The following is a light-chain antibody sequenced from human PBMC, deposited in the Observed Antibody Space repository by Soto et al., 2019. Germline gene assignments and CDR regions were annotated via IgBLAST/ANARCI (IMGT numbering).Light chain of an antibody. Sequence: QSALTQPASVSGSPGQSITISCTGTSSDVGGHNYVSWYQQHPGKAPKLMIYEVSNRPSGVSNRFSGSKSGNTASLTISGLRAEDEADYYCSSYASSSTQVFGTGTKVTVL. J-gene: IGLJ1*01. CDR3: SSYASSSTQV. CDR2: EVS. V-gene: IGLV2-14*01. CDR1: SSDVGGHNY.